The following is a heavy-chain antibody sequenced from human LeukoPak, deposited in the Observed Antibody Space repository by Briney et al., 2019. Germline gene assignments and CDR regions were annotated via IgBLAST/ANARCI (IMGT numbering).Heavy chain of an antibody. D-gene: IGHD3-3*01. CDR2: ISSSSSYI. V-gene: IGHV3-21*01. Sequence: EGSLRLSCAASGFTFSSYSMNWVRQAPGKGLEWVSSISSSSSYIYYADSVKGRFTISRDNAKNSLYLQMNSLRAEDTAVYYCARDVTYYDFWSGYSPWGQGTLVTVSS. J-gene: IGHJ5*02. CDR3: ARDVTYYDFWSGYSP. CDR1: GFTFSSYS.